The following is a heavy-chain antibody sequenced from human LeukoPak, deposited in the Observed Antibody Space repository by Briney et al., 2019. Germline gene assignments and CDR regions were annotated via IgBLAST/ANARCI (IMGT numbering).Heavy chain of an antibody. D-gene: IGHD4-17*01. J-gene: IGHJ4*02. CDR1: GFTVSSNY. CDR2: IQQDGSKK. Sequence: GGSLRLSCAASGFTVSSNYMSWVRQAPGKGLEWVANIQQDGSKKYYVDSVKGRFTISRDNAKNSLYLQMNSLRAEDTGVYYCARDRLSGEYEDYWGQGTVVTVSS. CDR3: ARDRLSGEYEDY. V-gene: IGHV3-7*01.